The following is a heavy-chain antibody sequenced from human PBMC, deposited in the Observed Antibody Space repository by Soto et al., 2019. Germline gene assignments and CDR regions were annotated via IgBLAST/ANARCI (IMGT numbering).Heavy chain of an antibody. CDR1: GGTFSSYA. D-gene: IGHD5-12*01. V-gene: IGHV1-69*13. Sequence: SVKVSCKASGGTFSSYAISWVRQAPGQGLEWMGGIIPIFGTANYAQKFQGRVTITADESTSTAYMELSSLRSEDTAVYYCARDGGSWREMATIPDDAFDIWGQGTMVTVSS. CDR2: IIPIFGTA. CDR3: ARDGGSWREMATIPDDAFDI. J-gene: IGHJ3*02.